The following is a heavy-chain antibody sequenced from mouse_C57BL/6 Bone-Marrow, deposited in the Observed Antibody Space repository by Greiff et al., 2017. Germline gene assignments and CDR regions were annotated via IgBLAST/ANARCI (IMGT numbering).Heavy chain of an antibody. D-gene: IGHD1-1*01. J-gene: IGHJ2*01. CDR3: ARDYYGSSSDY. Sequence: QVQLQQPGAELVKPGASVKMSCKASGYTFTSYWITWVKQRPGQGLEWIGDIYPGSGSTNYNEKFKSKATLTVDKSSSTAYMQLSSLTSEDSAVYYCARDYYGSSSDYWGQGTTLTVSS. CDR2: IYPGSGST. V-gene: IGHV1-55*01. CDR1: GYTFTSYW.